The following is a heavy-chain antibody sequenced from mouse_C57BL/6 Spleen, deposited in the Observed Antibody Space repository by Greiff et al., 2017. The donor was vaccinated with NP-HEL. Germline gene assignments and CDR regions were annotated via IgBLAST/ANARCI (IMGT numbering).Heavy chain of an antibody. CDR2: IYPGGGYT. Sequence: QVQLQQSGAELVRPGTSVKMSCKASGYTFTNYWIGWAKQRPGHGLEWIGDIYPGGGYTNYNEKFKGKATLTADKSSSTAYMQFSSLTSEDSAIYYCARYYYGSSSPWYFDVWGTGTTVTVSS. CDR1: GYTFTNYW. J-gene: IGHJ1*03. D-gene: IGHD1-1*01. V-gene: IGHV1-63*01. CDR3: ARYYYGSSSPWYFDV.